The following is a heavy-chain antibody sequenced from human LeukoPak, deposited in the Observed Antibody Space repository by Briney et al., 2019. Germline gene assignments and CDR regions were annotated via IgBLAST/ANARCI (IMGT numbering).Heavy chain of an antibody. V-gene: IGHV4-61*09. CDR1: SGSISSGSSY. J-gene: IGHJ4*02. CDR3: ARGGDYDVLTGYHYYFDY. D-gene: IGHD3-9*01. Sequence: SETLSLTCSVSSGSISSGSSYWNWIRQPAGKGLEWIGHIYTSRSTHYNPSLKSRATISADTSKNQFSLNLSSVTAADTAVYFCARGGDYDVLTGYHYYFDYWGQGTLVTVSS. CDR2: IYTSRST.